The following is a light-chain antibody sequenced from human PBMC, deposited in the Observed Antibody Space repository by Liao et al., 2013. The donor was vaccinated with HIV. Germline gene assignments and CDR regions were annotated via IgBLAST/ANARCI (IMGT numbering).Light chain of an antibody. CDR1: KLGDKY. CDR2: RDS. CDR3: QAWDSSTYV. V-gene: IGLV3-1*01. Sequence: SYELTQPPSVSVSPGQTASITCSGDKLGDKYACWYQQKPGQSPVLVIYRDSKRPSGIPERFSGSNSGNTATLTISGTQAMDEADYYCQAWDSSTYVFGTGTKLTV. J-gene: IGLJ1*01.